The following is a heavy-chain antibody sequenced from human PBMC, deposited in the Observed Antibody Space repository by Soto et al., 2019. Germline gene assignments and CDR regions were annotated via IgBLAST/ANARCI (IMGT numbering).Heavy chain of an antibody. CDR1: GATLDTFINFG. Sequence: QVQLVQSGAEVKTTGSSVKVSCKASGATLDTFINFGVTWVRRAPGQGLEWMGGIIPVFGTAHYAQKFQGRLTISADESTRPAYMELSSLRSDDTAVYYCARVASPKILVLMYDGLEIWGQGTMVNVSS. J-gene: IGHJ3*02. CDR2: IIPVFGTA. V-gene: IGHV1-69*12. CDR3: ARVASPKILVLMYDGLEI. D-gene: IGHD3-16*01.